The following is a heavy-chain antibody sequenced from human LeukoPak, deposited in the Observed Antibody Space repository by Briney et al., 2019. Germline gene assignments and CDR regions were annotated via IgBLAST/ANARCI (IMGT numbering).Heavy chain of an antibody. D-gene: IGHD3-16*01. V-gene: IGHV5-51*01. J-gene: IGHJ4*02. Sequence: GESLVISCKGSGYRFTSNWIAWVREMPGKGLEWMGIIYPGDSDTRYSPSFQGQVTISADKSISTAYLQWSSLRASDTAIYFCAYVKYYFDFWAQSTLVPVSS. CDR3: AYVKYYFDF. CDR1: GYRFTSNW. CDR2: IYPGDSDT.